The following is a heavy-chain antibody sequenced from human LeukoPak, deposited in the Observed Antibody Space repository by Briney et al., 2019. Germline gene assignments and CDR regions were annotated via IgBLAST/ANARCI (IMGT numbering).Heavy chain of an antibody. Sequence: ASVKVSCKASGGTFSSYAISWVRQAPGQGLEWMGRIIPIFGTANYAQKFQGRVTITTDESTGTAYMELSSLRSEDTAVYYCARGVGSSSFDYWGQGTLVTVSS. CDR2: IIPIFGTA. CDR3: ARGVGSSSFDY. J-gene: IGHJ4*02. CDR1: GGTFSSYA. D-gene: IGHD6-6*01. V-gene: IGHV1-69*05.